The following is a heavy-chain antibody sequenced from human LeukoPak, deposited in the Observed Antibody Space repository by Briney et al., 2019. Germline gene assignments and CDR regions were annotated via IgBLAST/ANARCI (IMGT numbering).Heavy chain of an antibody. Sequence: KPSETLSLTCTVSGGSISSSSYYWGWIRQPPGKGLEWIGRISTSGSTNYNPSLKSRISMSVDTSRNLFSLNLSSLTAADTAVYFCARLPLAGLYFFDYWGQGTLATVSS. J-gene: IGHJ4*02. CDR3: ARLPLAGLYFFDY. CDR1: GGSISSSSYY. D-gene: IGHD6-19*01. V-gene: IGHV4-39*07. CDR2: ISTSGST.